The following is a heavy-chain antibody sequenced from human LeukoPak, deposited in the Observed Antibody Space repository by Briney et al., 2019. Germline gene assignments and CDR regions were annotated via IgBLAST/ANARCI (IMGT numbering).Heavy chain of an antibody. CDR1: VGSFSGYY. Sequence: SETLSLTCAVYVGSFSGYYWSWIRQPPGKGLEWIGEINHSGSTNYNPSLKSRVTISVDTSKNQFSLKLTSVTTADTAVYYCARAHDYGNVFDIWGQGTMVTVSS. CDR3: ARAHDYGNVFDI. D-gene: IGHD4-17*01. V-gene: IGHV4-34*01. CDR2: INHSGST. J-gene: IGHJ3*02.